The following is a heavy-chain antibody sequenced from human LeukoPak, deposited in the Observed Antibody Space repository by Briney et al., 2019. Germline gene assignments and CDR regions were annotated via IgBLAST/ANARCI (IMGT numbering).Heavy chain of an antibody. CDR1: GYTFTDYY. D-gene: IGHD3-22*01. CDR3: ARYDDSSELAFDI. Sequence: ASVKVSCKASGYTFTDYYTDWVRQAPGQGLEWMGWINPNTGNTNYEQKLQGRVTMTRDTSINTAYMELRSLRTDDTAVYYCARYDDSSELAFDIWGQGTMVTVSS. V-gene: IGHV1-2*02. CDR2: INPNTGNT. J-gene: IGHJ3*02.